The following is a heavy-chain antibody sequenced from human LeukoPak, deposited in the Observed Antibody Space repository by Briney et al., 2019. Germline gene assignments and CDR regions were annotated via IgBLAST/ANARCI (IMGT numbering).Heavy chain of an antibody. CDR3: AKDKGDFWSGHHY. Sequence: GGSLRLSCAASGFTFSNYAMSWVRQAPGKGLEWVSSITGSGGSTYYADSVKGRFTISRDNSKNTWYLQMRSLRAEDTAVYYCAKDKGDFWSGHHYWGQGTLVTVSS. CDR1: GFTFSNYA. D-gene: IGHD3-3*01. V-gene: IGHV3-23*01. CDR2: ITGSGGST. J-gene: IGHJ4*02.